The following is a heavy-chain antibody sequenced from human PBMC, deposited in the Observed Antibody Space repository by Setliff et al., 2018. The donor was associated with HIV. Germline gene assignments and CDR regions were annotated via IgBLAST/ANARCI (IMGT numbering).Heavy chain of an antibody. J-gene: IGHJ5*02. V-gene: IGHV4-38-2*01. CDR2: IYHSGST. CDR3: ASGGAHYYGSGSYYNWFDP. Sequence: PSETLSLTCAVSGYSISSGYYWGWIRQPPGKGLEWIGSIYHSGSTYYNPSLKSRVTISVDTSKNQFSLKLSSVTAADTAVYYCASGGAHYYGSGSYYNWFDPWGQGTLVTVSS. CDR1: GYSISSGYY. D-gene: IGHD3-10*01.